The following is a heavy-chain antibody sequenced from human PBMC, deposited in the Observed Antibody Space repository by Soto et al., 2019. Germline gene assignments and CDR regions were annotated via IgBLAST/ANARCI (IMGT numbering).Heavy chain of an antibody. D-gene: IGHD4-17*01. Sequence: GGSLRLSCAASGFNYNNYAMSWVRQAPGKGLEWVSAISGSGGSTYYADSVKGRFTISRDNSKNTLYLQMNSLRAEDTAVYYCAKVDARNTVTTLHYWGQGTLVTVSS. CDR2: ISGSGGST. J-gene: IGHJ4*02. CDR1: GFNYNNYA. V-gene: IGHV3-23*01. CDR3: AKVDARNTVTTLHY.